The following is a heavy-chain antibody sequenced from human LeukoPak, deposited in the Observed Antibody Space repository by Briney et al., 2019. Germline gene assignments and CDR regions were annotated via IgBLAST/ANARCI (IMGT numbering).Heavy chain of an antibody. CDR3: ARSPRSYYFDY. Sequence: PSGTLSPTCAVSGGSISSSNWWGWVRQPPGKGLEWIGEIYHSGSTNYNPSLKSRVTISVDKSKNQLSLNLSSVTAADTAVYYCARSPRSYYFDYWGQGTLVTVSS. D-gene: IGHD6-6*01. CDR2: IYHSGST. V-gene: IGHV4-4*02. J-gene: IGHJ4*02. CDR1: GGSISSSNW.